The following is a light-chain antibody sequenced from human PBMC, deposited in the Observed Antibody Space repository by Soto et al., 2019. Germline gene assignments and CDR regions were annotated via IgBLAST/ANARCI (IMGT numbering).Light chain of an antibody. CDR1: QSIGRNF. J-gene: IGKJ5*01. CDR2: DAS. V-gene: IGKV3-20*01. Sequence: EIVMTQSPATLSVSPGERATLSCRASQSIGRNFLAWFQHKPGQAPRLLIYDASNRATGVPDRFSGSASGTDFTLTISRLEPEDFAVYFCQQYSDLPMTFGQGTRLEIK. CDR3: QQYSDLPMT.